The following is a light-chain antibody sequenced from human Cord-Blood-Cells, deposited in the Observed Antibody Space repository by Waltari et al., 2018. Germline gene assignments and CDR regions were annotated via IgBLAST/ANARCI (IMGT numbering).Light chain of an antibody. Sequence: QSALTQPPSASGSPGQSITISCTGTSSDVGGYNYVSWYQQHPGKAPKLLIYEVSKRPPGVPNRFSGSKSGNTASLPVSGCRAEDGADNYCSSYAGSNNFVFGTGTKVTVL. V-gene: IGLV2-8*01. J-gene: IGLJ1*01. CDR1: SSDVGGYNY. CDR2: EVS. CDR3: SSYAGSNNFV.